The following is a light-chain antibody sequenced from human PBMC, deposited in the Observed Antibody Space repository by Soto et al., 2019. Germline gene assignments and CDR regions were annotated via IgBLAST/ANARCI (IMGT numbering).Light chain of an antibody. CDR3: QQYNSWPLT. CDR1: QSVSSN. J-gene: IGKJ4*01. V-gene: IGKV3-15*01. CDR2: DAS. Sequence: EIVMTQSPATLSVSPGERATLSCMASQSVSSNLAWYQQKPSQAPRLLIYDASTRATGIPARFSGSGSGTEFTLTISSLQSEDFAVYYCQQYNSWPLTFGGGTKVEIK.